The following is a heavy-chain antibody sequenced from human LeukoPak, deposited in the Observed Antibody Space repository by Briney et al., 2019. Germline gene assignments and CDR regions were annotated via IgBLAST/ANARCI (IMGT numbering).Heavy chain of an antibody. Sequence: PSETLSLTCAVYGGSFSGYYWSWIRQPPGKGLEWIGEINHSGSTYYNPSLKSRVTISVDTSKTQCSLKLSSVTAADTAVYYCARGSIAARPGSNWFDPWGQGTLVTVSS. J-gene: IGHJ5*02. CDR2: INHSGST. CDR1: GGSFSGYY. D-gene: IGHD6-6*01. CDR3: ARGSIAARPGSNWFDP. V-gene: IGHV4-34*01.